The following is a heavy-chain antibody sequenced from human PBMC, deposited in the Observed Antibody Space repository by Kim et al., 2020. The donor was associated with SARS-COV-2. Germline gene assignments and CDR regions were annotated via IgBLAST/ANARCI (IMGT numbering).Heavy chain of an antibody. J-gene: IGHJ3*02. CDR2: IYSFEST. CDR3: AGSGDYLWGSYPGDAFDI. V-gene: IGHV4-4*07. D-gene: IGHD3-16*02. Sequence: SETLSLTCIVSGGSIRSYYWSWIRQPAGKGLEWIGRIYSFESTNYNPSLKSRVTMSVDTSKNQFSLKVSSVTAADTAVYYCAGSGDYLWGSYPGDAFDIWGQGTMVTVSS. CDR1: GGSIRSYY.